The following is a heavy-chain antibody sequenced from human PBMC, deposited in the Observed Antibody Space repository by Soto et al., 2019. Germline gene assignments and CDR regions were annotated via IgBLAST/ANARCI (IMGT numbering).Heavy chain of an antibody. CDR3: ARVCSGGSCYPNYYYGMDV. J-gene: IGHJ6*02. CDR1: GYTFTGYY. Sequence: ASVKVSCKASGYTFTGYYMHWVRQAPGQGLEWMGRINPNSGGTNYAQKFQGWVTMTRDTSISTAYMELSRLRSDDTAVYYCARVCSGGSCYPNYYYGMDVWGQGTTVTVSS. D-gene: IGHD2-15*01. CDR2: INPNSGGT. V-gene: IGHV1-2*04.